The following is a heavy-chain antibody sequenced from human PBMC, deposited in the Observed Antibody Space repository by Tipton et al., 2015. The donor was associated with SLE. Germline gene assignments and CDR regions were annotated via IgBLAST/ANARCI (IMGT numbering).Heavy chain of an antibody. CDR3: SLGNYFDY. CDR1: GLTFSNYW. CDR2: INQDGSEK. J-gene: IGHJ4*02. V-gene: IGHV3-7*01. Sequence: SGLTFSNYWMSWVRQAPGKGLEWVANINQDGSEKHCVASGKGRFTIYRDNAANSLYLQMNSLTAEDTAIYYCSLGNYFDYWGQGTLVTVSS.